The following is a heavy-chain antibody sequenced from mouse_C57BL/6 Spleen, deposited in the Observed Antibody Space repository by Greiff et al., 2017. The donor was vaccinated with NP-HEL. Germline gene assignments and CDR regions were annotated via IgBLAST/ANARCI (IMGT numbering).Heavy chain of an antibody. V-gene: IGHV5-4*01. CDR2: ISDGGSYT. CDR1: GFTFSSYA. D-gene: IGHD1-1*01. Sequence: EVKVVESGGGLVKPGGSLKLSCAASGFTFSSYAMSWVRQTPEKRLEWVATISDGGSYTYYPDNVKGRFTISRDNAKNNLYLQMSHLKSEDTAMYYCARDEGSIHYWGQGTTLTVSS. CDR3: ARDEGSIHY. J-gene: IGHJ2*01.